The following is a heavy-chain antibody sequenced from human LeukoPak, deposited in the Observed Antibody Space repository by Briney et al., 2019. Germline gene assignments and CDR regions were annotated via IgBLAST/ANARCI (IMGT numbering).Heavy chain of an antibody. CDR3: ARDWAYYYDSSGYPERAFDI. D-gene: IGHD3-22*01. Sequence: PSETLSLTCTVSGGSISSYYWSWIRQPAGKGLDWIGRIYTSGSTNYNPSLKSRVTMSVDTSKNKFSLKLSSVTAADTAVYYCARDWAYYYDSSGYPERAFDIWGQGTMVTVSS. CDR1: GGSISSYY. CDR2: IYTSGST. V-gene: IGHV4-4*07. J-gene: IGHJ3*02.